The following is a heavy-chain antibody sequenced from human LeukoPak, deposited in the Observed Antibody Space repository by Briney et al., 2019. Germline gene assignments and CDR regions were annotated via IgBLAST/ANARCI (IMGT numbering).Heavy chain of an antibody. CDR1: GFTFSNYA. D-gene: IGHD5-12*01. CDR3: ARDKDPDPPWLQDV. Sequence: GGSLRLSCAASGFTFSNYAMHWVRQAPDKGLEYVAVISNDGTYKYYGASVKGRFTISRDNSKNTLYLQMNSLRAEDTAVYYCARDKDPDPPWLQDVWGQGTTVTVSS. V-gene: IGHV3-30*04. J-gene: IGHJ6*02. CDR2: ISNDGTYK.